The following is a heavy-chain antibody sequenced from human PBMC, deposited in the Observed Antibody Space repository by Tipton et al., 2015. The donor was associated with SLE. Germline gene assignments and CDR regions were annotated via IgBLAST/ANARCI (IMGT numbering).Heavy chain of an antibody. V-gene: IGHV4-34*01. CDR3: ARVVLIAYYYDS. CDR2: VNHSGST. D-gene: IGHD2-21*01. CDR1: NGSLSGYH. Sequence: LRLSCVVYNGSLSGYHWSWIRQPPGRGPEWIGEVNHSGSTNYNLSLKSRLSLLVDTPKSQFSLKLNSVTAADTAMYYCARVVLIAYYYDSWGQGTLVSVSS. J-gene: IGHJ4*02.